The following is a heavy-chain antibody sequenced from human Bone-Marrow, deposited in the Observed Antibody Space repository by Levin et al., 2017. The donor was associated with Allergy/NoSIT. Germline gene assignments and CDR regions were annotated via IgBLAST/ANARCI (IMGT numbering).Heavy chain of an antibody. CDR3: ARANSPHFYYGMNV. Sequence: PSETLSLTCSVSGGSFDTYYWTWIRQSPGRGLEWIAYVHASGNTNSNPSLKSRVSTSLDTSRTQFSLHLTSVSAADTAVYFCARANSPHFYYGMNVWGQGATVTVSS. CDR1: GGSFDTYY. J-gene: IGHJ6*02. CDR2: VHASGNT. D-gene: IGHD2/OR15-2a*01. V-gene: IGHV4-4*08.